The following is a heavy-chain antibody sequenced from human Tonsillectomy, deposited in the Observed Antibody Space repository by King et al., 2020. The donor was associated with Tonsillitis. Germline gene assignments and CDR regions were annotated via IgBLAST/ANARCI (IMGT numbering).Heavy chain of an antibody. CDR1: GFTFNNYA. D-gene: IGHD2-8*02. J-gene: IGHJ4*02. Sequence: VQLVESGGGLVQPGGSLRLSCAGSGFTFNNYAMSWVRQAPGKGLEWVSAVSGGGDKSFYSDSVRGRFTISRDNSKNMLSLQMNSLRAEDTALYYCAIFMGCTASVFDSWGQGTLVTVSS. CDR2: VSGGGDKS. CDR3: AIFMGCTASVFDS. V-gene: IGHV3-23*04.